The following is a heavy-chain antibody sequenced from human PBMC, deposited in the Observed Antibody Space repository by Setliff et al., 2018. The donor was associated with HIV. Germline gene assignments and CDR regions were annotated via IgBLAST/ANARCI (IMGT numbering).Heavy chain of an antibody. D-gene: IGHD3-10*01. V-gene: IGHV4-59*11. CDR3: ARVEAKIRGATYGMDV. J-gene: IGHJ6*02. CDR1: GDSISNHY. Sequence: SETLSLTCNVSGDSISNHYWNWIRQPPGKGLEWIATIYNSGNTVSNPSLKSRVTISVDASKNQFSLTLNSVTAADTAVYFCARVEAKIRGATYGMDVWGQGTTVTVSS. CDR2: IYNSGNT.